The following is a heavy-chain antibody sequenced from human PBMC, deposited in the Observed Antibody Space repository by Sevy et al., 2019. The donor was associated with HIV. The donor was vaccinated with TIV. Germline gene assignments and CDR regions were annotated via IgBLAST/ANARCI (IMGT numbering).Heavy chain of an antibody. Sequence: GGSLRLSCAASGFTFSSHWMTWVRQAPGKGLERVANIKQDGSEKYYVDSVKGRFTISRDNAKNSMHLQMKSLRVEDTAMYYCASDYSWGRGTLVTVSS. CDR3: ASDYS. J-gene: IGHJ4*02. V-gene: IGHV3-7*01. CDR1: GFTFSSHW. CDR2: IKQDGSEK.